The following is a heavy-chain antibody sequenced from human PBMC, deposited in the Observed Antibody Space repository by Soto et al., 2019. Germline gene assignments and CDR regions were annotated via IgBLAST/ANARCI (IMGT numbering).Heavy chain of an antibody. CDR2: VYYTGST. Sequence: QVQLQESGPGLVKPSETLSLTCSVSGGSISGSYWSWIRQSPGKGLEWLGYVYYTGSTNYSPSLRSRVSISVDTSMNEFSLRLSSVTAANTAVYFCARSVAVPGAHIDYWGQGTQVTVSS. CDR1: GGSISGSY. J-gene: IGHJ4*02. D-gene: IGHD6-19*01. V-gene: IGHV4-59*01. CDR3: ARSVAVPGAHIDY.